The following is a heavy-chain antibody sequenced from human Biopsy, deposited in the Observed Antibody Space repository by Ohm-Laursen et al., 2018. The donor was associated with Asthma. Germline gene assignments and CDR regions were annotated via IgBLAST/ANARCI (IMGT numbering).Heavy chain of an antibody. CDR2: VSSDGHNK. D-gene: IGHD3-22*01. V-gene: IGHV3-30*03. Sequence: SLRLSCTASGFVLRQCGMHWVRQGPGKGLEWVALVSSDGHNKYYEDSVKGRFTISRDNSRNRLYLQINRLTVEDSAVYFCARQSGQDYGDSSGFDIWGQGTKVAVSS. J-gene: IGHJ3*02. CDR3: ARQSGQDYGDSSGFDI. CDR1: GFVLRQCG.